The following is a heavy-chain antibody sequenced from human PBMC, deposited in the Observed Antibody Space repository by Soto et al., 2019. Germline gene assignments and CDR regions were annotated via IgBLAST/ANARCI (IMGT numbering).Heavy chain of an antibody. V-gene: IGHV1-69*13. Sequence: ASVKVSCKASGDVFRSYGINWVRQAPGQGLEWMGGIIPISGTTNYAQRFQGRVAITADESTDTVYMELSRLRSEDTAVYFCARVRCFNGLCHTADYGMDVWGQGTTVTVSS. CDR1: GDVFRSYG. D-gene: IGHD2-8*01. CDR2: IIPISGTT. J-gene: IGHJ6*02. CDR3: ARVRCFNGLCHTADYGMDV.